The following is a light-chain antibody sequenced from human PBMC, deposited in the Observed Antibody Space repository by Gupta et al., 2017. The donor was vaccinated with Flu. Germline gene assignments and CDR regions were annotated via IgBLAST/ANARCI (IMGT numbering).Light chain of an antibody. J-gene: IGKJ2*01. V-gene: IGKV1-39*01. CDR1: QSISSY. Sequence: DIQMTQSPSFLSASVGDRVTITCRASQSISSYLNWYQQKPGKAPKLLIYAASSWQSGVPSRFSGSGSGTDFTLTISSLQPEDFATYYCQQSDSTPQYTFGQGTKMEIK. CDR2: AAS. CDR3: QQSDSTPQYT.